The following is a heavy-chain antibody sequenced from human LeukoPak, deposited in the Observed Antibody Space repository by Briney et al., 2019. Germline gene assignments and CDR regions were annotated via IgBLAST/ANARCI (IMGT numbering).Heavy chain of an antibody. V-gene: IGHV3-23*01. CDR2: MSGSGGST. CDR3: AKGYCSSTSCSLNY. D-gene: IGHD2-2*01. Sequence: TGGSLTLSCAASGFTFSSYAMSWVRHAPGKGLEWVSAMSGSGGSTYYADPVKGRFTISRDNSKNTLYLQMISLRAEDTAVYYCAKGYCSSTSCSLNYWGQGTLVTVSS. J-gene: IGHJ4*02. CDR1: GFTFSSYA.